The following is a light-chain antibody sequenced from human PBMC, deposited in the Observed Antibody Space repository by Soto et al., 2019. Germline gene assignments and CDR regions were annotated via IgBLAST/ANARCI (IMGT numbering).Light chain of an antibody. Sequence: QSVLTQPPSVSGAPGQRVTISCTGTSSNIGAGYEVHWYHQLPGTAPKFLVSGNDNRPSGVPDLLSASMSGTSGSLAITGLQAEDEGHYYCQSYDRGLTAYVFGTGTKLTVL. J-gene: IGLJ1*01. CDR1: SSNIGAGYE. V-gene: IGLV1-40*01. CDR2: GND. CDR3: QSYDRGLTAYV.